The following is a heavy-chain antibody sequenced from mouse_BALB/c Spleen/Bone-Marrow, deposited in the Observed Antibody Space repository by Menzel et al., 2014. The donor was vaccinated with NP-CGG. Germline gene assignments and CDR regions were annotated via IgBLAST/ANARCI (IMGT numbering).Heavy chain of an antibody. D-gene: IGHD1-2*01. CDR3: AEITTAAYYVMDY. J-gene: IGHJ4*01. CDR2: IDPANGNT. V-gene: IGHV14-3*02. CDR1: GFNIKDTY. Sequence: VQLQQSGAELVKPGASVKLSCTASGFNIKDTYIHWVKQRPEQGLEWIGGIDPANGNTKYDPKFQGKATITADTSSNTAYLQLSSLTTEDTDVYYSAEITTAAYYVMDYWGQGTSVTVSS.